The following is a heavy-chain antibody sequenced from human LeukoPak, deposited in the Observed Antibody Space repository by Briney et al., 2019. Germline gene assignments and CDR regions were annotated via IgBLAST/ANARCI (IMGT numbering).Heavy chain of an antibody. J-gene: IGHJ4*02. CDR1: GFTFDDYA. V-gene: IGHV3-9*01. CDR2: ISWNSGSI. D-gene: IGHD6-13*01. CDR3: ARFSSSSRSY. Sequence: GGSLRLSCAASGFTFDDYAMHWVRQAPGKGLEWVSGISWNSGSIGYADSVKGRFTISRDNAKNSLYLQMNSLRAEDTAVYYCARFSSSSRSYWGQGTLVTVSS.